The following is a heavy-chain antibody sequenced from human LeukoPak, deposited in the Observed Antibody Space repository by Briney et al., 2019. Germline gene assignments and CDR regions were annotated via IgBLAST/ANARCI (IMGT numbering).Heavy chain of an antibody. Sequence: PGGSLRLSCGAPGFAFSNYWMSWVRQAPGKGLEWVANIKQDGSETYYVDSVKGRFTISRDNAENSLYLQMNSLRAEDTAVYYCARDKIVGATFFDFWGQGTLVTVSS. CDR2: IKQDGSET. CDR3: ARDKIVGATFFDF. D-gene: IGHD1-26*01. V-gene: IGHV3-7*01. CDR1: GFAFSNYW. J-gene: IGHJ4*02.